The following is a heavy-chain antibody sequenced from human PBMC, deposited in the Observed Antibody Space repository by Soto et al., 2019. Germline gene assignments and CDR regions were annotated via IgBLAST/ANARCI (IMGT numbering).Heavy chain of an antibody. V-gene: IGHV3-11*01. CDR3: ARGWRYDFWSGYFEF. Sequence: VQLVESGGGLVKPGGSLRLSCAASGFTFNDYYMTWIRQAPGKGLEWISYISISGSNIHYADSVKGRFTISRDNAKKSLYLQMDSLRADDTAVYFCARGWRYDFWSGYFEFWGQGALVTVSS. J-gene: IGHJ4*02. D-gene: IGHD3-3*01. CDR2: ISISGSNI. CDR1: GFTFNDYY.